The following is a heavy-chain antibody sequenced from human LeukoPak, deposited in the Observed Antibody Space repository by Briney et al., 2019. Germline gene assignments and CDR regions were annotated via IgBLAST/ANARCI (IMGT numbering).Heavy chain of an antibody. CDR3: ARELLDYYYMDV. CDR2: ISSSSSYI. J-gene: IGHJ6*03. V-gene: IGHV3-21*01. Sequence: GGSLRLSCAASGFTFSSYSMNWVRQAPGKGLEWVSSISSSSSYIYYADSVKGRFTISRDNSKNSLYLQMNSLRAEDTAGYYCARELLDYYYMDVWGKGTTVTVSS. D-gene: IGHD2-15*01. CDR1: GFTFSSYS.